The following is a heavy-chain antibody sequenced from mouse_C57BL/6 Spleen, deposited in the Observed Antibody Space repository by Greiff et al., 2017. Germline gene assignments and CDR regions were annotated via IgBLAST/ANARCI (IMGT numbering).Heavy chain of an antibody. CDR1: GYTFTRYW. V-gene: IGHV1-52*01. D-gene: IGHD2-5*01. CDR3: ARTDYSNYLFAY. J-gene: IGHJ3*01. CDR2: IDPSDSET. Sequence: QVQLQQPGAELVRPGSSVKLSCKASGYTFTRYWMHWVKQRPIQGLEWIGNIDPSDSETHYNQKFKDKATLTVDKSSSTAYMQLSSLTSEDSAVYYCARTDYSNYLFAYWGQGTLVTVSA.